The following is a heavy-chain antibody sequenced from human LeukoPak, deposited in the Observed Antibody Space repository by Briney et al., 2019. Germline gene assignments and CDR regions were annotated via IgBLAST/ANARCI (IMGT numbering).Heavy chain of an antibody. V-gene: IGHV1-8*03. J-gene: IGHJ5*02. Sequence: ASVKVSCKASGYTFTSYDINWVRQATGQGLEWMGWMNPNSGNTGYAQKFQGRVTITRNTSISTAYMELSSLRSEDTAVYYCARGQLGYCSSSSCYRGWFDPRRQGTLVTVSS. CDR2: MNPNSGNT. CDR3: ARGQLGYCSSSSCYRGWFDP. CDR1: GYTFTSYD. D-gene: IGHD2-2*01.